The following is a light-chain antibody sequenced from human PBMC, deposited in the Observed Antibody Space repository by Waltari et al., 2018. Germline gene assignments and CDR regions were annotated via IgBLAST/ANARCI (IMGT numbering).Light chain of an antibody. CDR3: ATWDDSLNGWV. V-gene: IGLV1-44*01. J-gene: IGLJ3*02. Sequence: QSVLTQPPSASGTPGQRVTISCSGSNPNIGRNAVTWYQPLPETAPKLLIYTDNQRPSGVPDRFSGSKSGTSASLAISGLQSEDEADYHCATWDDSLNGWVFGGGTKVTVL. CDR2: TDN. CDR1: NPNIGRNA.